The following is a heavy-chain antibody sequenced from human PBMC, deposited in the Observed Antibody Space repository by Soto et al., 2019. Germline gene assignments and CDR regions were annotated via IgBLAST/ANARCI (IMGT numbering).Heavy chain of an antibody. CDR3: AKDTYYHDSSGYYVFDY. V-gene: IGHV3-30*18. J-gene: IGHJ4*02. D-gene: IGHD3-22*01. Sequence: QVQLVESGGGVVQPGRSLRLSCADSGFTFTDYGMHWVRQAPGKGLEWVAVISYDGSNKNYADSVKGRFTISRDNSKNQRYLQMNSLRAEDTAVYYCAKDTYYHDSSGYYVFDYWGQGTLVTVSS. CDR1: GFTFTDYG. CDR2: ISYDGSNK.